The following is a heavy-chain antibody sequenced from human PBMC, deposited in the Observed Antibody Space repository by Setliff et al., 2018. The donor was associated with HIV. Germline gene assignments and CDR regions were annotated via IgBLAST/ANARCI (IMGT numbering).Heavy chain of an antibody. CDR2: IYYSGST. CDR3: ANWNTTIDADS. V-gene: IGHV4-59*11. CDR1: GGSISSHY. D-gene: IGHD5-18*01. J-gene: IGHJ4*02. Sequence: PSETLSLTCTVSGGSISSHYWSWIRQPPGKGLEWIGSIYYSGSTNYNPSLKSRVTISVDTSKNQFSLKLSSVTAADTAVYYCANWNTTIDADSWGQGTPVTVSS.